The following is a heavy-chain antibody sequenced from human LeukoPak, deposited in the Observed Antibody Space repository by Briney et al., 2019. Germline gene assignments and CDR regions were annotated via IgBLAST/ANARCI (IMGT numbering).Heavy chain of an antibody. Sequence: GGSLRLSCAASGFTFSGYYMSWIRQAPGKGLEWVSYISSSGSTIYYADSVKGRFTISRDNAKNSLYLQMNSLRAEDTAVYYCARLGGSSWYPRYYYYYMDVWGKGTTVTVSS. D-gene: IGHD6-13*01. V-gene: IGHV3-11*01. CDR2: ISSSGSTI. CDR3: ARLGGSSWYPRYYYYYMDV. CDR1: GFTFSGYY. J-gene: IGHJ6*03.